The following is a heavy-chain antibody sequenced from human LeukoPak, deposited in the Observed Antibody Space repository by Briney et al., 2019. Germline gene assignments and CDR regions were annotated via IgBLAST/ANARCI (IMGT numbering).Heavy chain of an antibody. CDR2: IIPILGIA. J-gene: IGHJ6*02. CDR3: ARGSGSSPYYYYYGMDV. Sequence: SVKVSRKASGGTFSSYAISWVRQAPGQGLEWMGRIIPILGIANYAQKFQGRVTITADKSTSTAYMELSSLRSEDTAVYYCARGSGSSPYYYYYGMDVWGQGTTVTVSS. D-gene: IGHD3-10*01. CDR1: GGTFSSYA. V-gene: IGHV1-69*04.